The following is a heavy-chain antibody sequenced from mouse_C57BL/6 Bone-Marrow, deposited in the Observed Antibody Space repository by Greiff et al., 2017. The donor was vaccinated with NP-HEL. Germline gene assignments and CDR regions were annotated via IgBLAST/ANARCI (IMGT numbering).Heavy chain of an antibody. CDR3: ARAYDGYYLNFDY. D-gene: IGHD2-3*01. J-gene: IGHJ2*01. CDR2: ISSGSSTI. Sequence: EVHLVESGGGLVKPGGSLKLSCAASGFTFSDYGMHWVRQAPEKGLEWVAYISSGSSTIYYADTVKGRFTISRDNAKNTLFLQMTSLRSEDTAVYYCARAYDGYYLNFDYWGQGTTLTVSS. V-gene: IGHV5-17*01. CDR1: GFTFSDYG.